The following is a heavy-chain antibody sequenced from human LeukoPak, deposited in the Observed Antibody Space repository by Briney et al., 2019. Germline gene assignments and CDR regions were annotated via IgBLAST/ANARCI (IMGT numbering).Heavy chain of an antibody. CDR2: IYPGDSDT. V-gene: IGHV5-51*01. CDR1: GYSFTYYW. J-gene: IGHJ6*02. D-gene: IGHD6-19*01. Sequence: GESLKISCKGSGYSFTYYWIGWVRPMPGKGLEWMGIIYPGDSDTRYSPSFQGQVTISADKSISTAYLQWSSLKASDTAMYYCARQLTSGWSPNYGMDVWGQGTTVTVSS. CDR3: ARQLTSGWSPNYGMDV.